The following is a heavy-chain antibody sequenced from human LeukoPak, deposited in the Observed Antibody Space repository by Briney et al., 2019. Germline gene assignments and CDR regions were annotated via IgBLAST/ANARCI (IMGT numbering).Heavy chain of an antibody. D-gene: IGHD3-22*01. CDR2: IKKDGSEK. V-gene: IGHV3-7*03. Sequence: GGSLRLSCVASGFTFDDYAMHWVRQAPGKGLEWVANIKKDGSEKYYVDSVKGRFTISRDNAKNSLYLQMNSLRVEDTAVYYCARGSYYFDSSGHHYYFDYWGQGTLVTVSS. CDR3: ARGSYYFDSSGHHYYFDY. J-gene: IGHJ4*02. CDR1: GFTFDDYA.